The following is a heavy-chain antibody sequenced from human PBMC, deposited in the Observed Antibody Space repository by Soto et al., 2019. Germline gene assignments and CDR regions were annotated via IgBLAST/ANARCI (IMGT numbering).Heavy chain of an antibody. CDR1: GFTFSRYG. Sequence: PGGSQRLSCAAPGFTFSRYGMHWVCQATGKGLKWVAVIWYDGSNKYYADSVKGRFTISRDNSKNTLYLQMNSLRAEDTAVYYCARSYSSSWSPQLDPLVYWGQGTLVTVSS. CDR2: IWYDGSNK. CDR3: ARSYSSSWSPQLDPLVY. V-gene: IGHV3-33*01. D-gene: IGHD6-13*01. J-gene: IGHJ4*02.